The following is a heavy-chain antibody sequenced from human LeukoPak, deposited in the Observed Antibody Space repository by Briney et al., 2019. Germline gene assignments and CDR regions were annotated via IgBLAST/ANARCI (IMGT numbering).Heavy chain of an antibody. CDR2: LSGSGGDT. Sequence: GGPLRLSCAASGFTFSRNALSWVRQAPGKGLEWVSSLSGSGGDTYYADSVKGRFTISRDNAKNTVYLQMNSLRAEDTAVYYCAKDPYGTRYFDYWGQGTLVTVSS. V-gene: IGHV3-23*01. D-gene: IGHD2-2*01. CDR3: AKDPYGTRYFDY. CDR1: GFTFSRNA. J-gene: IGHJ4*02.